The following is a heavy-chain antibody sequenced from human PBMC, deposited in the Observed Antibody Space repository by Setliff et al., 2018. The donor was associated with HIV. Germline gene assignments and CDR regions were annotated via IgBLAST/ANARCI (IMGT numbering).Heavy chain of an antibody. Sequence: ASVKVSCKASGGTFSSYAISWVRQAPGQGLEWMGGINPSGGSTSYAQKFQGRVTMTRDTSTSTVYMELSSLRSEDTAIYYCARDPSYSPYYDFWSGYYPHDALDIWGQGTMVTVSS. J-gene: IGHJ3*02. CDR2: INPSGGST. CDR1: GGTFSSYA. V-gene: IGHV1-46*01. CDR3: ARDPSYSPYYDFWSGYYPHDALDI. D-gene: IGHD3-3*01.